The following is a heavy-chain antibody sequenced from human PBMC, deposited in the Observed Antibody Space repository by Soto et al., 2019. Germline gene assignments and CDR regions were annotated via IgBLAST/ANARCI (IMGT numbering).Heavy chain of an antibody. CDR2: ISYDGSNK. CDR3: AKDSTVTEEYYLDS. J-gene: IGHJ4*02. Sequence: GGSLRLSCAASGFTFSSYGMHWVRQAPGKGLEWVAVISYDGSNKYYADSVKGRFTISRDNSKNTLYLQMNSLRAEDTAVYYWAKDSTVTEEYYLDSGGQGPRVPVP. CDR1: GFTFSSYG. D-gene: IGHD4-17*01. V-gene: IGHV3-30*18.